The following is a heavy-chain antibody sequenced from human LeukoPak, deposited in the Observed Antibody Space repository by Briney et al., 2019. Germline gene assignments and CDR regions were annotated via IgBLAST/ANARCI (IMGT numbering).Heavy chain of an antibody. CDR2: ISGSGGST. D-gene: IGHD3-16*02. CDR3: AKLWVMITFGGVIDIEAPGSSGDY. CDR1: GFTFSSYA. Sequence: GGSLRLSCAASGFTFSSYAMSWVRQAPGKGLEWVSGISGSGGSTYYADSVRGRFTISRDNSKNTLYLQMNSLRAEDTAVYYCAKLWVMITFGGVIDIEAPGSSGDYWGQGTLVTVSS. V-gene: IGHV3-23*01. J-gene: IGHJ4*02.